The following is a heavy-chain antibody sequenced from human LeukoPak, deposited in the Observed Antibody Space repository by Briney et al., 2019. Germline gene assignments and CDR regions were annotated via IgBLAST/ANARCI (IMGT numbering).Heavy chain of an antibody. V-gene: IGHV3-33*06. CDR1: GFTLSGYG. Sequence: PGGSLRLSCVASGFTLSGYGMHWVRQAPGKGLEWVALIWSDGSNENYIDSVKGRFTISRDNAKNTQYLQMNSLRVDDTAVYYCVKSRRVGANQRGLFDYWGQGTLVTVSP. CDR3: VKSRRVGANQRGLFDY. D-gene: IGHD1-26*01. CDR2: IWSDGSNE. J-gene: IGHJ4*02.